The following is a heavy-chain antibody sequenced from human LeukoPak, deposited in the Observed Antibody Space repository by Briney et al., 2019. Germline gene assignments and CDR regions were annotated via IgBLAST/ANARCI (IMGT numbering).Heavy chain of an antibody. CDR3: AIRSEWLVFHTYFDC. CDR1: GFTFSSYG. J-gene: IGHJ4*02. D-gene: IGHD6-19*01. CDR2: ISYDGSNK. V-gene: IGHV3-30*03. Sequence: PGRSLRLSCAASGFTFSSYGMHWVRQAPGRGLEWVAVISYDGSNKYYADSVKGRFTISRANSKNTLYLQMNSLRAEDTAVYYCAIRSEWLVFHTYFDCWGPGTLVTVSS.